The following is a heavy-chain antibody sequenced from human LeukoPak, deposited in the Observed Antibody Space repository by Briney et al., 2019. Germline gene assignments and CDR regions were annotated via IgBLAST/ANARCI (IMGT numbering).Heavy chain of an antibody. CDR2: ITGSGGTT. Sequence: GGSLRLSCAASGFTFSTYAMSWVRQAPGKGLEWVSAITGSGGTTYYADSVKGRFTISRDNSKNTVSLQMNSLRAEDTAIYYCAKMQGYFDYWGQGALVTVSS. CDR3: AKMQGYFDY. V-gene: IGHV3-23*01. J-gene: IGHJ4*02. CDR1: GFTFSTYA.